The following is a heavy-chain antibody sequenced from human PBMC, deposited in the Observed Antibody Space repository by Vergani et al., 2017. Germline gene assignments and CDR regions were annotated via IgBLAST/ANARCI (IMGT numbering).Heavy chain of an antibody. J-gene: IGHJ5*02. V-gene: IGHV4-39*01. D-gene: IGHD2-15*01. CDR1: GVSIGSNSYY. CDR2: IYYTGTT. Sequence: QLQLQESGPGLVKPSETLSLTCTVSGVSIGSNSYYWGWIRQPPGKGLEWIGTIYYTGTTYYNEAHKSRLTISVDTSKNQFSLNLTSVTAADTAVYYCTRXWAVVAANNWFDPWGQGTLVTVSS. CDR3: TRXWAVVAANNWFDP.